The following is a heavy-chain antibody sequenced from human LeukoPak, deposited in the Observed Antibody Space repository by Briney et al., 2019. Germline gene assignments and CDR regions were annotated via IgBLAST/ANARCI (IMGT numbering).Heavy chain of an antibody. CDR3: ARDRHCSSTSCYGFDP. V-gene: IGHV4-59*12. J-gene: IGHJ5*02. Sequence: SETLSLTCTVSGGSISSYYWSWIRQPPGKGLEWIGYIYYSGSTNYNPSLKSRVTMSVDTSKNQFSLKLSSVTAADTAVYYCARDRHCSSTSCYGFDPWGQGTLVTVSS. CDR2: IYYSGST. D-gene: IGHD2-2*01. CDR1: GGSISSYY.